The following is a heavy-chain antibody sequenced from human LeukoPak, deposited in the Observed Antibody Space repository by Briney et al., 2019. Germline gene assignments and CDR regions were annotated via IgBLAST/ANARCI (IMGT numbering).Heavy chain of an antibody. CDR3: ARSGYSGSSAGWFDP. CDR2: IYPGDSDT. Sequence: GESLKISCKGAGYSFTSYWIDWVRQMPGKGLEWRGIIYPGDSDTRYSPSFQGLVTISADNSINTAYLQWSSLKASDTAMYYCARSGYSGSSAGWFDPWGQGTLVTVSS. V-gene: IGHV5-51*01. D-gene: IGHD1-26*01. CDR1: GYSFTSYW. J-gene: IGHJ5*02.